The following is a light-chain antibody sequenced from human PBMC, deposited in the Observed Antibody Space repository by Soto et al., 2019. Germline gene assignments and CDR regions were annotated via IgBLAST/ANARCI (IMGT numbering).Light chain of an antibody. CDR2: GAS. CDR1: QSVSSH. Sequence: EIVLTQSPATLSLSPGERATLSCRASQSVSSHLAWYQQKHGQAPRLLISGASSRATGIPDRFTGSVSGTDLTITISRLEPEDGEVDYGQQYGSSPRTFGQGTKVDIK. V-gene: IGKV3-20*01. CDR3: QQYGSSPRT. J-gene: IGKJ1*01.